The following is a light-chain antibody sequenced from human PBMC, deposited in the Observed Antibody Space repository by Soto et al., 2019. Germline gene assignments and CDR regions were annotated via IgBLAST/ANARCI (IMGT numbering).Light chain of an antibody. Sequence: EIVMTQSPATLSVSPGERATLSCSASQSVSSYLAWYQQKPGQAPRLIIYASSTRATGIPARFSGSGSGTEFTLTISSLQSEDFAVYYCQQYNNWPLTVGGGNKVDIK. J-gene: IGKJ4*01. V-gene: IGKV3-15*01. CDR3: QQYNNWPLT. CDR2: ASS. CDR1: QSVSSY.